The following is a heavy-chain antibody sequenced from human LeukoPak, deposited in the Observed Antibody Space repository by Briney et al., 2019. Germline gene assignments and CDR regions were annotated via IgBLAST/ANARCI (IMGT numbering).Heavy chain of an antibody. D-gene: IGHD6-13*01. CDR1: GYTFTSYD. J-gene: IGHJ4*02. V-gene: IGHV1-8*01. Sequence: ASVKVSCKASGYTFTSYDIHWVRQATGQGLEWMGWMNPNSGNTGYAQKFQGRVTMTRNTSISTAYMELSSLRSEDTAVYYCARGRGSSSWYKPLGGYYFDYWGQGTLVTVSS. CDR2: MNPNSGNT. CDR3: ARGRGSSSWYKPLGGYYFDY.